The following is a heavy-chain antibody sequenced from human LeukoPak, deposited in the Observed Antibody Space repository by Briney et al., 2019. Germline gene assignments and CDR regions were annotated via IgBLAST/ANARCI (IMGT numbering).Heavy chain of an antibody. V-gene: IGHV1-2*02. CDR1: GYTFTGYY. CDR3: ARDWGVES. CDR2: INPNSGGT. Sequence: ASVKVSCKASGYTFTGYYMHWVRQAPGQGLEWMGWINPNSGGTNYAQKFQGRVTMTRDTSISTAYMELNSLRPEDTAVYYCARDWGVESWGQGTLVTVSS. J-gene: IGHJ5*02. D-gene: IGHD3-10*01.